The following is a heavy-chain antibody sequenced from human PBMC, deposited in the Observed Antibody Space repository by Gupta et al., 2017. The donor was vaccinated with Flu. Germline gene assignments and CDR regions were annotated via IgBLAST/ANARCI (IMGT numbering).Heavy chain of an antibody. CDR3: ARDRRDGFNSLGVFDF. Sequence: YNPSLKSRVSISLDTSKAQFSLSLTSVTAADTAVYFCARDRRDGFNSLGVFDFWGQGTLVTVSS. J-gene: IGHJ4*02. D-gene: IGHD1-1*01. V-gene: IGHV4-31*02.